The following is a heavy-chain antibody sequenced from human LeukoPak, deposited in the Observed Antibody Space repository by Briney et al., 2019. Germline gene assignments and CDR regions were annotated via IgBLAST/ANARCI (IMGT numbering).Heavy chain of an antibody. V-gene: IGHV3-30*04. Sequence: GGSLRLSCAASGFNFKTYSMHWVRQAPGKGLEWLAVITYDGNNKYYADSVKGRVTLSRDNPKKTLYLQMDNLIGEDTAVYYCAREDRYGATYYPDYWGQGTLVTVSS. CDR1: GFNFKTYS. CDR3: AREDRYGATYYPDY. D-gene: IGHD4/OR15-4a*01. J-gene: IGHJ4*02. CDR2: ITYDGNNK.